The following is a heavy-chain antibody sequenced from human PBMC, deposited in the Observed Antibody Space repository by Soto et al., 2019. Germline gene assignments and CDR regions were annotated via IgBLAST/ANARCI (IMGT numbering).Heavy chain of an antibody. CDR1: GFTFSTYA. CDR2: ISSDGGST. Sequence: GGSLRLSCAASGFTFSTYAMQWVRQAPGKGLEYVSAISSDGGSTYYSNSVKGTFTISRDNSKNTLYLQMGSLRAEDMAVYYCARYNLGDGYSYYLDYWGQGTLVTVSS. CDR3: ARYNLGDGYSYYLDY. D-gene: IGHD1-20*01. J-gene: IGHJ4*02. V-gene: IGHV3-64*01.